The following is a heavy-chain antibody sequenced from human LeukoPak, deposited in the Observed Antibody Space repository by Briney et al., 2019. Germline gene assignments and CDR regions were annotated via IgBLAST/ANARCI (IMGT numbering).Heavy chain of an antibody. CDR1: GFTFSSYW. J-gene: IGHJ3*02. CDR3: ARDRASLRWLQFDAFDI. V-gene: IGHV3-7*01. CDR2: IKQDGSEK. Sequence: PGGSLRLSCAASGFTFSSYWMSWVRQAPGRGLEGVANIKQDGSEKYYVDSVKGRFTISRDNAKNSLYLQMNSLRAEGTAVYYCARDRASLRWLQFDAFDIWGQGTMVTVSS. D-gene: IGHD5-24*01.